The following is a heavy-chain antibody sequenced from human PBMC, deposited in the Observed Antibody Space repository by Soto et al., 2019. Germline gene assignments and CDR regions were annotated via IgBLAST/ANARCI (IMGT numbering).Heavy chain of an antibody. CDR2: ISPTGGTR. J-gene: IGHJ5*02. Sequence: PRGSLRLSCATSGFIFRIYDMSWVRQAPGKGLEWVSGISPTGGTRYYADSVKGRFTIYRDNAKNSMYLQMDSLRGEDTAVYYCVRGGSNSASWGQGDLVTRSS. CDR3: VRGGSNSAS. CDR1: GFIFRIYD. D-gene: IGHD4-4*01. V-gene: IGHV3-48*01.